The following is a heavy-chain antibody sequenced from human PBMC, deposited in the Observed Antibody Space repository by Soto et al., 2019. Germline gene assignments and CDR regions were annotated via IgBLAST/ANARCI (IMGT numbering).Heavy chain of an antibody. CDR2: IKTDGSDT. Sequence: EVQLVESGGGLVQPGGSLRLSCAASGFTFSSYWMHWVRQSPGKGLVWVSRIKTDGSDTHYADSVKGRFTISRDNAKNTLYLQMNSLRDEDTAVYYCATPRTRDLAYDIWGQGTMVIVSS. CDR1: GFTFSSYW. CDR3: ATPRTRDLAYDI. V-gene: IGHV3-74*01. J-gene: IGHJ3*02.